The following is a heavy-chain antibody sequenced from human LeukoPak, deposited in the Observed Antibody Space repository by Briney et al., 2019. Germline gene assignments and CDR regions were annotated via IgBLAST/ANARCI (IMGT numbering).Heavy chain of an antibody. CDR1: GFTFNSYT. J-gene: IGHJ6*04. D-gene: IGHD3-10*02. CDR3: AELGITMIGGV. Sequence: SGGSLRLSCAASGFTFNSYTMNWVRQAPGKGLEWVSSISSSSSYIYYSDSVKGRFTISRDNVKNSLYLQMNSLRAEDTAVYYCAELGITMIGGVWGKGTTVTISS. V-gene: IGHV3-21*06. CDR2: ISSSSSYI.